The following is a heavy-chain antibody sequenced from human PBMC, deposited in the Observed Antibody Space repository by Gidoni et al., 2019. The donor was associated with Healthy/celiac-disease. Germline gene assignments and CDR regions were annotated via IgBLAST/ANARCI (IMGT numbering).Heavy chain of an antibody. CDR3: ARDGYSYGTPDY. Sequence: EVQLVESGGGLVKPGGSLRLSCAASGFTFSSYSMNWVRQAPGKGLEWVSSISSSSSYIYYADSVKGRFTISRDNAKNSLYLQMNSLRAEDTAVYYCARDGYSYGTPDYWGQGTLVTVSS. J-gene: IGHJ4*02. CDR1: GFTFSSYS. CDR2: ISSSSSYI. V-gene: IGHV3-21*01. D-gene: IGHD5-18*01.